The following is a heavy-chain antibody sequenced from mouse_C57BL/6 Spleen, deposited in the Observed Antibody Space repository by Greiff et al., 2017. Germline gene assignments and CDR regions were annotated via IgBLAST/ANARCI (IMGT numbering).Heavy chain of an antibody. J-gene: IGHJ1*03. D-gene: IGHD1-1*01. CDR1: GYTFTSYW. CDR3: ARPTVVRGYFDV. Sequence: QVQLQQPGAELVMPGASVKLSCKASGYTFTSYWMHWVKQRPGQGLEWIGEIDPSDSYTNYNQKFKGKSTLTVDKSSSTAYMQLSSLTSEDSAVYYCARPTVVRGYFDVWGTGTTVTVSS. V-gene: IGHV1-69*01. CDR2: IDPSDSYT.